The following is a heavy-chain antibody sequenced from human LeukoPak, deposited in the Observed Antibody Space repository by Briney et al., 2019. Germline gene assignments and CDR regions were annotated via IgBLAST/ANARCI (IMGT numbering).Heavy chain of an antibody. CDR1: GGSITSSHW. CDR3: ARWVAVPGTNGMDV. Sequence: SGTLSLTCAVSGGSITSSHWWTWVRQPPEQGLEWIGEIYHSGSANYNPSLKSRITMSVDKSKNQFSLKLSSVTAADTAVYYCARWVAVPGTNGMDVWGQGTTATVSS. CDR2: IYHSGSA. V-gene: IGHV4-4*02. J-gene: IGHJ6*02. D-gene: IGHD6-19*01.